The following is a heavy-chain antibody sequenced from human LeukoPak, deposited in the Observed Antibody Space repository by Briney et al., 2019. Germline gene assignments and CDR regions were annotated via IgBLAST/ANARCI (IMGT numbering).Heavy chain of an antibody. CDR3: ARANPQQQLTNYYYYYMDV. CDR2: IYYSGST. V-gene: IGHV4-39*07. J-gene: IGHJ6*03. CDR1: GGSISSYY. D-gene: IGHD6-13*01. Sequence: SETLSLTCTVSGGSISSYYWGWIRQPPGKGLEWIGSIYYSGSTYYNPSLKRRVTISVDTSKNQFSLKLSSVTAADTAVYYCARANPQQQLTNYYYYYMDVWGKGTTVTVSS.